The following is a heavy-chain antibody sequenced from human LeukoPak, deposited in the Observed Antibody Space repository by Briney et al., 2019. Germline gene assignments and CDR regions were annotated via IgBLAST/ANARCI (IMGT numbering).Heavy chain of an antibody. V-gene: IGHV4-61*02. CDR2: IYTSGST. J-gene: IGHJ3*02. D-gene: IGHD2-2*01. CDR3: ATSLVVVPAMREYAFDI. CDR1: GGSISSGSYY. Sequence: SQTLSLTCTVSGGSISSGSYYWSWIRQPAGKGLEWIGRIYTSGSTNYNPSLKSRVTISVDTSKNQFSLKLSSVTAADTAVHYCATSLVVVPAMREYAFDIWGQGTMVTVSS.